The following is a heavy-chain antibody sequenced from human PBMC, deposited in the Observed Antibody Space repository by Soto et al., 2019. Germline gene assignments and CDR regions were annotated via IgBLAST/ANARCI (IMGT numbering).Heavy chain of an antibody. CDR1: GFTFSNYG. V-gene: IGHV3-30*18. D-gene: IGHD1-1*01. J-gene: IGHJ6*02. Sequence: GGSLRLSCAASGFTFSNYGMHWVRQTPGKGLEWVALILYDGSNKYYADSVKGRFTISRDNSKNTLYLQVSSLRAEDTAVYYCAKSRDAYNFYFYYGIDVWGQGTSVTVYS. CDR2: ILYDGSNK. CDR3: AKSRDAYNFYFYYGIDV.